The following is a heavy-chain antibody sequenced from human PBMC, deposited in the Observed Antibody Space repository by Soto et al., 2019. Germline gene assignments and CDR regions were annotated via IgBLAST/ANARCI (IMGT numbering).Heavy chain of an antibody. V-gene: IGHV3-49*03. Sequence: GGSLRLSCAASGFTFSSYAMSWFSQAPGKGLEWVGFIRSKAYGGTTEYAASVKGRFTISRDDSKSIAYLQMNSLKTEDTAVYYCTPSSKGSFDPWGQGTLVTVSS. CDR3: TPSSKGSFDP. CDR2: IRSKAYGGTT. CDR1: GFTFSSYA. J-gene: IGHJ5*02. D-gene: IGHD6-19*01.